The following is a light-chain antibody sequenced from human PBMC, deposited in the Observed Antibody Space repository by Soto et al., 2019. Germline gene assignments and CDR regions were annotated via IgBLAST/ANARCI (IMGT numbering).Light chain of an antibody. CDR3: SSYTDSRSTLTV. CDR2: EVS. V-gene: IGLV2-14*01. Sequence: QSVLTQPASVSGSPGQSITISCTGTSSDVGGYNYVSWYQQHPGKAPKLMIFEVSSRPSGVSNRFSGSKSGNTASLTISGLQAEDEADYYCSSYTDSRSTLTVFGTGKKVTVL. CDR1: SSDVGGYNY. J-gene: IGLJ1*01.